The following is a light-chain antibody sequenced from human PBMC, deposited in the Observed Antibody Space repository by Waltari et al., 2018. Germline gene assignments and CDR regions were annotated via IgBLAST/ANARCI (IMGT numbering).Light chain of an antibody. V-gene: IGLV1-44*01. CDR2: CNN. CDR1: SSNIARNT. CDR3: AAWDDSLAGV. J-gene: IGLJ3*02. Sequence: QSVLTQPPSASGTPGQRVTISCSGSSSNIARNTVNWYHQLPGTAPKLTVYCNNQRRSGVPCRFSGSKSGTSASLAIIGLQAEDEADYYCAAWDDSLAGVCGGGTKLTVL.